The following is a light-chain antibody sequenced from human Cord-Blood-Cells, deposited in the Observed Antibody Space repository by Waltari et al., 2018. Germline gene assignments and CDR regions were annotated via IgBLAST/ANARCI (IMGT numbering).Light chain of an antibody. CDR3: SSYTSSSTLYV. CDR2: KVS. J-gene: IGLJ1*01. Sequence: QSALTQPASVSGSPGQSITISCTGTSSDVGGYNYVSWYQQHPGKAPKLMIYKVSNRPSVVSNRFSGSKSGNTASLTISGLQAEDEADYYCSSYTSSSTLYVFGTGTKVTVL. CDR1: SSDVGGYNY. V-gene: IGLV2-14*01.